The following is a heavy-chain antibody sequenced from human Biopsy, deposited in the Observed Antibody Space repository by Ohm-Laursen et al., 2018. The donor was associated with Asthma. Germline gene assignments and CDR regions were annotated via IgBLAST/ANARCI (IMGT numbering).Heavy chain of an antibody. Sequence: SLRLSCTASGFSFSEFVMHWVRQAPGKGLEWVAVISYDGSTKYYAGSVKGRFTISRDNAKNSLYLQMNSLRAEDTAVYYCARTFHFWSPYHAEHYQLWGQGTLVTVSS. CDR1: GFSFSEFV. J-gene: IGHJ1*01. D-gene: IGHD3-3*02. CDR3: ARTFHFWSPYHAEHYQL. CDR2: ISYDGSTK. V-gene: IGHV3-30*03.